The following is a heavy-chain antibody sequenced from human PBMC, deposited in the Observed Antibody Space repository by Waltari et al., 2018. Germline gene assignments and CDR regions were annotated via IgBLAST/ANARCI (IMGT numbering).Heavy chain of an antibody. CDR2: ISGSGGST. V-gene: IGHV3-23*01. D-gene: IGHD3-9*01. CDR1: GFTFSSYA. J-gene: IGHJ3*02. CDR3: AKDLVLRGLDYDILTGWVADAFDI. Sequence: EVQLLESGGGLVQPGGSLRLSCAASGFTFSSYAMSWVRQAPGKGLEWVSAISGSGGSTYYADSVKGRFTISRDNSKNTLYLQMNSLRAEDTAVYYCAKDLVLRGLDYDILTGWVADAFDIWGQGTMVTVSS.